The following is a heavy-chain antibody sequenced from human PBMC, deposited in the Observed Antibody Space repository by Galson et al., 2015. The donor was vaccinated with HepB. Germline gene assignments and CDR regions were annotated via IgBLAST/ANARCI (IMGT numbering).Heavy chain of an antibody. CDR1: GFPFSSFA. D-gene: IGHD2-2*01. CDR2: ISYDGSNK. CDR3: ARAAHCSSSSCYNYDYYYGMDV. V-gene: IGHV3-30*09. Sequence: SLRHSCAASGFPFSSFAFHWVRQAQGKGLVWVAVISYDGSNKYYADSVQGQFAISRDNPQNTLYLQMNSLRAEDTAVYYCARAAHCSSSSCYNYDYYYGMDVWGQGTTFTVSS. J-gene: IGHJ6*02.